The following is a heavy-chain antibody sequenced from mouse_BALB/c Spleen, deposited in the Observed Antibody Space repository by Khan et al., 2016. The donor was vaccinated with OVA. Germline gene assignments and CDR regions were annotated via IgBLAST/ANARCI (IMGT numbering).Heavy chain of an antibody. CDR2: ISNSGST. Sequence: EVELVESGPGLVKPSQSLSLTCTVTGYSITRDYAWNWIRQFPGNTLEWMGYISNSGSTSYNPSLKSRISITRDTSKHQFFLPLNSVTTADTATYYWASELGRYYAKDYWGQGTSVTVSS. CDR3: ASELGRYYAKDY. D-gene: IGHD4-1*01. J-gene: IGHJ4*01. V-gene: IGHV3-2*02. CDR1: GYSITRDYA.